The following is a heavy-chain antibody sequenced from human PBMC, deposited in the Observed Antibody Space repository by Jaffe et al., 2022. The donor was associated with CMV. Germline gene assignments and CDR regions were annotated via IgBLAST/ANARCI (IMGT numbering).Heavy chain of an antibody. CDR3: ARDLNDYVWGSYPYFDY. CDR2: ISSSSSYI. D-gene: IGHD3-16*02. CDR1: GFTFSSYS. J-gene: IGHJ4*02. V-gene: IGHV3-21*01. Sequence: EVQLVESGGGLVKPGGSLRLSCAASGFTFSSYSMNWVRQAPGKGLEWVSSISSSSSYIYYADSVKGRFTISRDNAKNSLYLQMNSLRAEDTAVYYCARDLNDYVWGSYPYFDYWGQGTLVTVSS.